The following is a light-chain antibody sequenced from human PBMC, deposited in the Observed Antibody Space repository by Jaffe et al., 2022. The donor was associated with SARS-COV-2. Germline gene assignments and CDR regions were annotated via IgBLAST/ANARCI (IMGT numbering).Light chain of an antibody. CDR2: KVS. Sequence: DVVMTQSPLFLSVTLGQPASISCRSSQRLVHSDGNTYLNWFQQRPGQSPRRLIYKVSNRDSGVPDRFSGSGSGSDFTLKISRVEAEDVGLYYCMQGGQWPYTFGQGTKLEIK. CDR3: MQGGQWPYT. J-gene: IGKJ2*01. CDR1: QRLVHSDGNTY. V-gene: IGKV2-30*02.